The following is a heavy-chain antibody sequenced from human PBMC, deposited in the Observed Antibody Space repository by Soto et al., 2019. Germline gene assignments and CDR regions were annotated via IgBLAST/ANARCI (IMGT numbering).Heavy chain of an antibody. V-gene: IGHV3-23*01. CDR1: GFTFSSYG. Sequence: EVQLLESGGGLVQPGGSLRLSCAASGFTFSSYGMSWVHQAPGKGLEWVSAISGSGGSTYYADSVKGRFIISRDNSKNPLYLQMTSRRAGATAVYYCALDPPRGGGAFEIWGQGTMVTVSS. CDR2: ISGSGGST. J-gene: IGHJ3*02. D-gene: IGHD3-10*01. CDR3: ALDPPRGGGAFEI.